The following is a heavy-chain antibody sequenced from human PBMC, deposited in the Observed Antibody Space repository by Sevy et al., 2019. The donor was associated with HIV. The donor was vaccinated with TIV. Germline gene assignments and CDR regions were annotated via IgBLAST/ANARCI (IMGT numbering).Heavy chain of an antibody. CDR1: GFSFSTYG. V-gene: IGHV3-30*02. CDR3: AKDPRVTISGTTNYYYYMDV. J-gene: IGHJ6*03. CDR2: IRHDGGNR. D-gene: IGHD1-7*01. Sequence: GGSLRLSCAASGFSFSTYGMHWVRQVPGKGLEWVAFIRHDGGNRYYVDSVKGQFTISRDNSKNTLYLQMNSLRPEDTAIYYYAKDPRVTISGTTNYYYYMDVWGKGTTVTASS.